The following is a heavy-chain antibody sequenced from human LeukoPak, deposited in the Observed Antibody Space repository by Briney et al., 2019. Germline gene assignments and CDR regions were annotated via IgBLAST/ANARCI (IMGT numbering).Heavy chain of an antibody. Sequence: PGGSLTLSCAASGFTFSSYGMHWVRQAPGKGLEWVAFISYDGSNKYYADSVKGRFTISRDKSKNTLYLKMNSLRAEDTAVYYCAVKSDAFDIWGQGTMVTVSS. CDR3: AVKSDAFDI. CDR2: ISYDGSNK. J-gene: IGHJ3*02. V-gene: IGHV3-30*03. CDR1: GFTFSSYG.